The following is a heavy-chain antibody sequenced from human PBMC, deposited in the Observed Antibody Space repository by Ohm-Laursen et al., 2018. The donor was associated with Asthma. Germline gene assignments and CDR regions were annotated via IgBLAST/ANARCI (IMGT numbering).Heavy chain of an antibody. V-gene: IGHV3-21*01. J-gene: IGHJ4*02. Sequence: SRRLSCAASVFTFTSYGIHWFRQSPRQGLGWVASFIPASTFIYYADSVRGRFTTSRDNARNLVFLEMDSLRAEDTALYDCARFGAEWELPGREYSLIHWGQGTLVTVSS. CDR2: FIPASTFI. D-gene: IGHD1-26*01. CDR1: VFTFTSYG. CDR3: ARFGAEWELPGREYSLIH.